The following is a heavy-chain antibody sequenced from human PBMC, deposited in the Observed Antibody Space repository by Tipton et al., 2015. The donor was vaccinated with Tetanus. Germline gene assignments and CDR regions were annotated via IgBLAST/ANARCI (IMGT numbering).Heavy chain of an antibody. CDR1: GYTFTGYY. V-gene: IGHV1-2*02. D-gene: IGHD3-22*01. CDR2: IDPNSGGT. J-gene: IGHJ6*02. Sequence: QLVQSGAEVKKPGASVKASCKASGYTFTGYYMYWVRQAPGQGLEWMGWIDPNSGGTVYAQKFQGRVTMTRDTSISTAYMGLRSLRSDDTAVYYCARDRGDYIYYGMDVWGPGTTVTVS. CDR3: ARDRGDYIYYGMDV.